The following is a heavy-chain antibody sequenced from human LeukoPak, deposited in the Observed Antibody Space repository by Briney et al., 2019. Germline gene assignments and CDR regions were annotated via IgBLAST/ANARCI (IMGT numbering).Heavy chain of an antibody. CDR2: VDHTGST. V-gene: IGHV4-59*01. J-gene: IGHJ6*03. D-gene: IGHD1-1*01. Sequence: SETLSLACSVSDDSITMYYWTWIRQPPGKGLEWIGYVDHTGSTNFNPSLNGRVSISRDTTKNLFSLRLRSVTAADTAVYFCARGRVSSSTWYSTYYYYFYMDVWGKGTTVTVSS. CDR1: DDSITMYY. CDR3: ARGRVSSSTWYSTYYYYFYMDV.